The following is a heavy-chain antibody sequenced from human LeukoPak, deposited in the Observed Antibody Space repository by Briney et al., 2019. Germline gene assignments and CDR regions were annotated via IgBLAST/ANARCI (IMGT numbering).Heavy chain of an antibody. CDR2: IYYSGST. D-gene: IGHD6-13*01. V-gene: IGHV4-38-2*02. CDR3: ASGTAAATTSYYYYYYMDV. J-gene: IGHJ6*03. CDR1: GYSISSAYY. Sequence: NPSETLSLTCTVSGYSISSAYYWGWIRQPPGKGLEWIGSIYYSGSTYYNPSLKSRVTISVDTSKNQFSLKLSSVTAADTAVYYCASGTAAATTSYYYYYYMDVWGKGTTVTVSS.